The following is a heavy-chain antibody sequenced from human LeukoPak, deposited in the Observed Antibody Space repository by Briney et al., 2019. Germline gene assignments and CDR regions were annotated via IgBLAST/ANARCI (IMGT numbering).Heavy chain of an antibody. D-gene: IGHD3-9*01. CDR2: IIPIFGTA. J-gene: IGHJ4*02. Sequence: ASVKVSCKASGGTFSSYAISWVRQAPGQGLEWMGGIIPIFGTANYAQKFQGRVTINADESTSTAYMELSSLRSEDTAVYYCAREGGDYYDILTGYYYFDYWGQGTLVTVSS. V-gene: IGHV1-69*13. CDR3: AREGGDYYDILTGYYYFDY. CDR1: GGTFSSYA.